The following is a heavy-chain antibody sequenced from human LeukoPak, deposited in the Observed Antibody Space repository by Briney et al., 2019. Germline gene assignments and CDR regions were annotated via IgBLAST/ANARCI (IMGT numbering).Heavy chain of an antibody. CDR2: IYYSGST. Sequence: SETLSLTCTVSGGSISSYYWSWIRQPPGKGLEWIGYIYYSGSTNYNPSLKSRVTISVDRSKSHFSLNLNSVTAADTAVYYCAGGPRYYDSSGYYYVSWFDPWGQGTLVTVSS. V-gene: IGHV4-59*12. J-gene: IGHJ5*02. CDR1: GGSISSYY. CDR3: AGGPRYYDSSGYYYVSWFDP. D-gene: IGHD3-22*01.